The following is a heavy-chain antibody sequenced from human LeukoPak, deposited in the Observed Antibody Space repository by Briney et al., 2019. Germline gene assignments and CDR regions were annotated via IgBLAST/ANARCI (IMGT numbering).Heavy chain of an antibody. J-gene: IGHJ4*02. V-gene: IGHV1-8*01. CDR3: ASSLGSGWYSALDY. CDR2: INPNSGGT. D-gene: IGHD6-19*01. Sequence: ASVKVSCKASGYTFTSYDINWVRQATGQGLEWMGRINPNSGGTNFAQKFQGRVTMTRNTSISTAYMELSSLRSEDTAVYYCASSLGSGWYSALDYWGQGTLVTVSS. CDR1: GYTFTSYD.